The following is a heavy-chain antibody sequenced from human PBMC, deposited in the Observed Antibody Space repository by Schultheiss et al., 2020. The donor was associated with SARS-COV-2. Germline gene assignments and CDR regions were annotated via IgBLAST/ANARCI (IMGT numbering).Heavy chain of an antibody. Sequence: GGSLRLSCAASGFTVSSNYMSWVRQAPGKGLEWVSAIGTAGDTYYPGSVKGRFTISRENAKNSLYLQMNSLRAEDTAVYYCAKDHSNWGLFWGQGTLVTVSS. D-gene: IGHD7-27*01. J-gene: IGHJ4*02. CDR2: IGTAGDT. V-gene: IGHV3-13*01. CDR3: AKDHSNWGLF. CDR1: GFTVSSNY.